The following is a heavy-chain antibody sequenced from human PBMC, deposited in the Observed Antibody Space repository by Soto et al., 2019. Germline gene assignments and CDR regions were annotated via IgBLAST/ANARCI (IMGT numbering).Heavy chain of an antibody. CDR1: GGSFSGYY. Sequence: SETLSLTCAVYGGSFSGYYWSWIRQPPGKGLEWIGEINHSGSTNYNPSLKSRVTISVDTSKNQFSLKLSSVTAADTAVYYCARGRITMVRGVIYYFDYWGQGTLVTVSS. V-gene: IGHV4-34*01. CDR2: INHSGST. CDR3: ARGRITMVRGVIYYFDY. J-gene: IGHJ4*02. D-gene: IGHD3-10*01.